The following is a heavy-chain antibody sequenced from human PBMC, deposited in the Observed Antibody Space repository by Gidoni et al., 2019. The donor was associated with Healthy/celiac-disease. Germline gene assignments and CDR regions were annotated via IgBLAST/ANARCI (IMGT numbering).Heavy chain of an antibody. CDR3: ARDGGSSGAFDY. V-gene: IGHV4-61*01. J-gene: IGHJ4*02. Sequence: QVQLQESGPGLVKPSETLSLTCTVSGGSVSSGSYYWSWIRQPPGKGLEWIGYIYYSGSTNYNPSLKSRVTISVDTSKNQFSLKLSSVTAADTAVYYCARDGGSSGAFDYWGQGTLVTVSS. CDR2: IYYSGST. D-gene: IGHD6-19*01. CDR1: GGSVSSGSYY.